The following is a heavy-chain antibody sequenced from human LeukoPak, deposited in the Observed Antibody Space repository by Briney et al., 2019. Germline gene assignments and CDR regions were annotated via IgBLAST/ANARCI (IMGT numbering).Heavy chain of an antibody. Sequence: GGSLRLSCAASGFTFSSYWMSWVRQAPGKGLEWGANIKQDGSEKYYVDSVKGRFTISRDNAKNSLYLQMNSLRAEDTAVYYCAREGYSGYEPFDYWGQGTLVTVSS. D-gene: IGHD5-12*01. CDR2: IKQDGSEK. J-gene: IGHJ4*02. CDR1: GFTFSSYW. V-gene: IGHV3-7*03. CDR3: AREGYSGYEPFDY.